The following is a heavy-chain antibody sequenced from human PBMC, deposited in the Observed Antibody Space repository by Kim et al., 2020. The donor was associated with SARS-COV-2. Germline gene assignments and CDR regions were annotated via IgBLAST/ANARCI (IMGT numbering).Heavy chain of an antibody. CDR3: ARRFAAAGHVRWYFDL. V-gene: IGHV5-51*01. CDR1: GYSFTSYW. Sequence: GESLKISCKGSGYSFTSYWIGWVRQMPGKGLEWMGIIYPGDSDTRYSPSFQGQVTISADKSISTAYLQWSSLKASDTAMYYCARRFAAAGHVRWYFDLWGRGTLVTVSS. D-gene: IGHD6-13*01. J-gene: IGHJ2*01. CDR2: IYPGDSDT.